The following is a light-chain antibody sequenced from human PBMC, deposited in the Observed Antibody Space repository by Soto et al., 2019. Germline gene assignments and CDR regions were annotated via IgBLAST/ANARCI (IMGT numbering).Light chain of an antibody. Sequence: EIAMKQSPATLSGSPGERTTFSCRASQSVSSNVAWYQQKPGQAPRLLIYGASNRATGIPDRFSGSGSGTDFTLTISSLEPEDFAVYYCQQYGNSPITFGRGTRLEIK. V-gene: IGKV3D-15*02. CDR1: QSVSSN. CDR3: QQYGNSPIT. CDR2: GAS. J-gene: IGKJ5*01.